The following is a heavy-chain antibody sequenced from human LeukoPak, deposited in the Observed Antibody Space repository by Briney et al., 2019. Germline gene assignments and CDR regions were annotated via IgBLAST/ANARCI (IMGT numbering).Heavy chain of an antibody. CDR2: IYYSGST. D-gene: IGHD3-9*01. CDR3: ARGGADILTGPNY. J-gene: IGHJ4*02. CDR1: GGSISSSSYY. Sequence: SETLSLTCTVSGGSISSSSYYWGWIRQPPGKGLEWIGSIYYSGSTYYNPSLKSRVTISVDTSKNQFSLKLSSVTAADTAVYYCARGGADILTGPNYWGQGTLVTVSS. V-gene: IGHV4-39*07.